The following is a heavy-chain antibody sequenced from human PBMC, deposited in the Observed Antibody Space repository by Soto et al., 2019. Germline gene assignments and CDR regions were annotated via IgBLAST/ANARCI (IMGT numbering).Heavy chain of an antibody. CDR2: IYYTGKA. CDR3: ARVFAGSFDY. V-gene: IGHV4-31*03. D-gene: IGHD2-21*01. Sequence: TLSLTCTVAGCSLSSGGYYWSWLRQLPGKGLEWIGYIYYTGKAYYNPALKSRLAMSVDTSKNQLSLKLSSVTAADSALYYCARVFAGSFDYWGQGTLVTVSS. J-gene: IGHJ4*02. CDR1: GCSLSSGGYY.